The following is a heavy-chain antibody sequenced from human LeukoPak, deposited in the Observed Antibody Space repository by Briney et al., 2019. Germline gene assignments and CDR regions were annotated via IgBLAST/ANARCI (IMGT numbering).Heavy chain of an antibody. Sequence: GRSRRLSSTAYGFTLGNYAMGWVSQDPGQGLGCVGLIRSEAYRRTTEYAASVKGRFTISRDKSKSIAYLQMHSLKTEDTAVYFCTRVDVRKYGMDVWGQGTTVTVSS. J-gene: IGHJ6*02. CDR3: TRVDVRKYGMDV. CDR1: GFTLGNYA. CDR2: IRSEAYRRTT. V-gene: IGHV3-49*04. D-gene: IGHD5-24*01.